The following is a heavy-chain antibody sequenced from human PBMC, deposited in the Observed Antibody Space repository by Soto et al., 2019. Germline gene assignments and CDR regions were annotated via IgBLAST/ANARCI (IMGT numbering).Heavy chain of an antibody. CDR1: GYTFTGYY. Sequence: ASVKVSCKASGYTFTGYYMHWVRQAPGQGLEWMGWINPNSGGTNYAQKFQGWVTMTRDTSISTAYMELSRLRSDDTAVYYCARFARPDSSGYGGLYHFDYWGQGTLVTVSS. CDR2: INPNSGGT. J-gene: IGHJ4*02. CDR3: ARFARPDSSGYGGLYHFDY. V-gene: IGHV1-2*04. D-gene: IGHD3-22*01.